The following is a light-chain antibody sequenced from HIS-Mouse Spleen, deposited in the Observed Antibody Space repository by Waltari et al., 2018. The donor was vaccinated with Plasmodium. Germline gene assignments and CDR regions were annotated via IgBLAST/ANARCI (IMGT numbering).Light chain of an antibody. J-gene: IGLJ3*02. Sequence: SYELTQPPSVSVSPGQTARITCSGDALPKKYAYWYQQKSGQVPVLVIYEDSKRPSGIPEGFSGASSGTMATLTSSGAQVEDEADYYCYSTDSSGNHRVFGGGTKLTVL. CDR2: EDS. CDR3: YSTDSSGNHRV. V-gene: IGLV3-10*01. CDR1: ALPKKY.